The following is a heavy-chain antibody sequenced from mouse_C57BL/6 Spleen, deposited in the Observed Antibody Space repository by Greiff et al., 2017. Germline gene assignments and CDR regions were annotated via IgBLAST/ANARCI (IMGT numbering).Heavy chain of an antibody. CDR1: GYSFTGYY. V-gene: IGHV1-42*01. CDR3: ARDYSNSYWYFDV. Sequence: VQLKESGPELVKPGASVKISCKASGYSFTGYYMNWVKQSPEKSLEWIGEINPSTGGTTYNQKFKAKATLTVDKSSSTAYMQLKSLTSEDSAVYYCARDYSNSYWYFDVWGTGTTVTVSS. CDR2: INPSTGGT. D-gene: IGHD2-5*01. J-gene: IGHJ1*03.